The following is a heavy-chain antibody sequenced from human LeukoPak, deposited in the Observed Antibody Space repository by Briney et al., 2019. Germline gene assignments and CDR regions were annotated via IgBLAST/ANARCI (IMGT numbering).Heavy chain of an antibody. CDR3: AQDRGATVTTFAY. V-gene: IGHV3-23*01. D-gene: IGHD4-17*01. Sequence: GGSLRLSCAASGFPFSSYVMSWVRQALGKGLEWVSGISASGGSRYYADSVKGRFTISRDNSKNTVYLQMSSLRAEDTAVYYCAQDRGATVTTFAYWGQGTLVSVSS. CDR1: GFPFSSYV. CDR2: ISASGGSR. J-gene: IGHJ4*02.